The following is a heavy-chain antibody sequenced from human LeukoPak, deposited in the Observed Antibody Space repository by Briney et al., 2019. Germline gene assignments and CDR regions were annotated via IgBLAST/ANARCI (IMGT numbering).Heavy chain of an antibody. Sequence: GGSLRLSCAASGFAFSRYAMNWVSQAPGKGLEWVSYISSSISTMYYADSVEGRFTISRDNAKTSLYLQMNSLRDEDTAIYYCAGDFADGDGFDIWGQGTLVTVSS. J-gene: IGHJ3*02. CDR3: AGDFADGDGFDI. V-gene: IGHV3-48*02. CDR2: ISSSISTM. CDR1: GFAFSRYA.